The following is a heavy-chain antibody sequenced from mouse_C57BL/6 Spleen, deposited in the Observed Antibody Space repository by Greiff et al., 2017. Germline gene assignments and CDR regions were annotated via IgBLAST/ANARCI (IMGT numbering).Heavy chain of an antibody. CDR3: ARYSTDY. CDR1: GYTFTGYW. CDR2: IFPGSGST. J-gene: IGHJ2*01. V-gene: IGHV1-9*01. Sequence: QVQLQQSGAELMKPGASVKISCKATGYTFTGYWIEWVKQRPGHGLEWIGDIFPGSGSTNYNEQFKGKATFTADTSSNTAYMQLSSLTTEDSAIYYCARYSTDYWGQGATLTVSS. D-gene: IGHD2-5*01.